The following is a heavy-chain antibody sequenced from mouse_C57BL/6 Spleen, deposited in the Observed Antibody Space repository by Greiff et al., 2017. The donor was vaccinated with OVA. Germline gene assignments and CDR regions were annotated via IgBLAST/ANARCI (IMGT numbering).Heavy chain of an antibody. CDR2: ISSGSSTI. Sequence: EVQLVESGGGLVKPGGSLKLSCAASGFTFSDYGMHWVRQAPEKGLEWVAYISSGSSTIYYADTVKGRFTISRDNAKNTLFLQMTSLRSEDTAMYYCARSYYGSSSYYFDYWGQGTTLTVSS. J-gene: IGHJ2*01. CDR1: GFTFSDYG. CDR3: ARSYYGSSSYYFDY. V-gene: IGHV5-17*01. D-gene: IGHD1-1*01.